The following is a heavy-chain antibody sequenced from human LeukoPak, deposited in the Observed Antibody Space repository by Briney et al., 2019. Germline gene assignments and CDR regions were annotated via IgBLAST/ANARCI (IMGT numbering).Heavy chain of an antibody. Sequence: KASETLSLTCTVSGGSISSDDYYWSWSRQPPGKGLEWIGYIYYSGSTYYNPSLKSRVTISVDTSKNQFSLKLSSVTAADTAVYYCARVHYGSGSHYYYYYYMDVWGKGTTVTVSS. V-gene: IGHV4-30-4*08. CDR1: GGSISSDDYY. D-gene: IGHD3-10*01. J-gene: IGHJ6*03. CDR2: IYYSGST. CDR3: ARVHYGSGSHYYYYYYMDV.